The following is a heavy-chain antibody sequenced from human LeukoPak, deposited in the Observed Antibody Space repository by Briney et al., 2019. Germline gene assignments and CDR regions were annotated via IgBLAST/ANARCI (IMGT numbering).Heavy chain of an antibody. CDR2: ISSNSSYI. V-gene: IGHV3-21*01. Sequence: GGSLRLSCAASGFTFSSYSMNWVRQAPGKGLEWVSSISSNSSYIYYADSVKGRFTISRDNAKNSLYLQMNSLRAEDTAVYYCARDSTANRVDYWGQGTLVTVSS. J-gene: IGHJ4*02. CDR3: ARDSTANRVDY. D-gene: IGHD2-21*02. CDR1: GFTFSSYS.